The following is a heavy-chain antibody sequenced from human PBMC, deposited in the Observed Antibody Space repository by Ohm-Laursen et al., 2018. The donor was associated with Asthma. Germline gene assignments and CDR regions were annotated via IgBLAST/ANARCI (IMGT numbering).Heavy chain of an antibody. CDR3: ARKDYHDSSDYYYYYYGMDV. D-gene: IGHD3-22*01. CDR2: IIPIFGTA. V-gene: IGHV1-69*13. Sequence: ASVKVSCKASGGTFSSYAISWVRQAPGQGLEWMGGIIPIFGTANYAQKFQGRVTITADESTSTAYMELSSLRSEDTAVYYCARKDYHDSSDYYYYYYGMDVWGQGTTVTVSS. J-gene: IGHJ6*02. CDR1: GGTFSSYA.